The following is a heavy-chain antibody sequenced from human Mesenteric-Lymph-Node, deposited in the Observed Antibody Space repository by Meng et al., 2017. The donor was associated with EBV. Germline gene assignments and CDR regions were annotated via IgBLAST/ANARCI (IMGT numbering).Heavy chain of an antibody. CDR1: GFTFSSHW. V-gene: IGHV3-74*01. CDR2: INGDGSTT. Sequence: EVQLXXXXXGLVXPXXXWRLXXXASGFTFSSHWIQWVRQAPGKGLVWVSRINGDGSTTSYADSVKGRFTISRDNAKNTVFLQMNSLRAEDTAVYYCAREQYSGYSPFDYWGQGNLVTVSS. D-gene: IGHD5-12*01. CDR3: AREQYSGYSPFDY. J-gene: IGHJ4*02.